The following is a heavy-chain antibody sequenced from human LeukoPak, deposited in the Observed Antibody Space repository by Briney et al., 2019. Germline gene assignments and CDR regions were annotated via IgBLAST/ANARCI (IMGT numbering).Heavy chain of an antibody. CDR3: ARVPRSYYYYYMDV. CDR2: IYYSGSS. Sequence: SETLSLTCNVSGGSISGYHWSWIRQPPGKGLEWPGYIYYSGSSNYNPSLKSRVTMSADTSKNQFSLKLSSVTAADTAVYYCARVPRSYYYYYMDVWGKGTTVTVSS. CDR1: GGSISGYH. V-gene: IGHV4-59*01. J-gene: IGHJ6*03.